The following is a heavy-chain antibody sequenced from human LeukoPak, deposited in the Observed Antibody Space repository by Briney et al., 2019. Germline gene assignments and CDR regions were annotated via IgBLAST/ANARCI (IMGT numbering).Heavy chain of an antibody. J-gene: IGHJ6*02. CDR3: ARVKGTSDIVATITGYDYYYYYGMDV. CDR2: ISAYNGNT. CDR1: GYTFTSYG. Sequence: ASVKVSCKASGYTFTSYGISWGRQAPGQRLEWMGWISAYNGNTKYAQKLQGRVTMTTDTSTSTAYMELRSLRSDDTAVYYCARVKGTSDIVATITGYDYYYYYGMDVWGQGTTVTVSS. D-gene: IGHD5-12*01. V-gene: IGHV1-18*01.